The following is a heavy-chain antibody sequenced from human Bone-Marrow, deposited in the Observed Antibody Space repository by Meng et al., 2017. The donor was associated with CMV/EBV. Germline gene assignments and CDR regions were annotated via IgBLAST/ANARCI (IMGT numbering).Heavy chain of an antibody. V-gene: IGHV3-30-3*01. CDR3: ASTGYFDY. Sequence: LCLACAASGVTFSSYAIHCVRQAPGRGLEWVAVISYDGSNKYYADSVKGRFTISRDNSKNTLYLQMNSLRAEDTAVYYCASTGYFDYWGQGTLVTVSS. J-gene: IGHJ4*02. CDR1: GVTFSSYA. D-gene: IGHD4-11*01. CDR2: ISYDGSNK.